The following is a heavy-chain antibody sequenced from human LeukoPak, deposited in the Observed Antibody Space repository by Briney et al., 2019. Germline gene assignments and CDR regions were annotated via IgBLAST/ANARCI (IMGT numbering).Heavy chain of an antibody. J-gene: IGHJ4*02. V-gene: IGHV4-38-2*02. CDR3: ARGQAGSSGYLFDY. CDR1: GYSISSGYY. D-gene: IGHD3-22*01. CDR2: IYHSGTT. Sequence: SSETLSLTCTVSGYSISSGYYWGWIRQPPGKGLEWIGAIYHSGTTYYNPSLKTRVTISLDTSRNQFSLKLSSVTAADTAVYYCARGQAGSSGYLFDYWGQGTLVTVSS.